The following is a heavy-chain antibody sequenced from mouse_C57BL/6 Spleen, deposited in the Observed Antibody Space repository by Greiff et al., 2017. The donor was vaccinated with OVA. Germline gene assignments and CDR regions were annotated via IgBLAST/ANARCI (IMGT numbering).Heavy chain of an antibody. CDR1: GYTFTSYW. CDR3: ARRDSNYVWYFDV. Sequence: VQLQQPGAELVMPGASVKLSCKASGYTFTSYWMHWVKQRPGQGLEWIGEIDPSDSYTNYNQKFKGKSTLTVDKSSSTAYMQLSSLTSEDSAVYYCARRDSNYVWYFDVWGTGTTVTVSS. J-gene: IGHJ1*03. V-gene: IGHV1-69*01. CDR2: IDPSDSYT. D-gene: IGHD2-5*01.